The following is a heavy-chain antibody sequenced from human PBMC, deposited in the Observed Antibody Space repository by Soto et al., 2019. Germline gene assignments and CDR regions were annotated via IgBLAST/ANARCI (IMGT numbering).Heavy chain of an antibody. D-gene: IGHD6-6*01. CDR3: ERELSNSGMDV. CDR1: GFTFSSYG. J-gene: IGHJ6*02. Sequence: GGSLRLSCAASGFTFSSYGMHWVRQAPGKGLEWVAVIWYDGSNKYYADSVKGRFTISRDNSKNTLYLQMNSLRAEDTAVYHCERELSNSGMDVWGQGTTVTVSS. V-gene: IGHV3-33*01. CDR2: IWYDGSNK.